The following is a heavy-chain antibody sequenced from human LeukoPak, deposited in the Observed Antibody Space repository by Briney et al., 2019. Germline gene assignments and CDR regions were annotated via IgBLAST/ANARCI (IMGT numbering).Heavy chain of an antibody. CDR3: ARGRDYPKVPIGY. CDR1: VYTFTSYY. V-gene: IGHV1-46*01. CDR2: INPIGGST. J-gene: IGHJ4*02. Sequence: SVNVSCKASVYTFTSYYMHWVRHAPGQGLEWMGIINPIGGSTCYAQKFQGRVTMTRDMSTSTVYMELSSLKYEDTAVYYCARGRDYPKVPIGYWGQGTLVTVSS. D-gene: IGHD4-17*01.